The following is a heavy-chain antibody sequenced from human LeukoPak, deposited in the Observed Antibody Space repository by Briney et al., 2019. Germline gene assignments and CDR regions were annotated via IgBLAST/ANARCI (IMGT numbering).Heavy chain of an antibody. CDR2: IYYSGST. V-gene: IGHV4-39*07. CDR3: ARDGVAVAGTATPYYSFGMDV. CDR1: GGSISSYY. J-gene: IGHJ6*02. Sequence: SETLSLTCTVSGGSISSYYWGWIRQPPGKGLEWIGSIYYSGSTYHNPSLKSRVTISVDTSKNQFSLKLSSVTAADTAVYYCARDGVAVAGTATPYYSFGMDVWGQGTTVTVSS. D-gene: IGHD6-19*01.